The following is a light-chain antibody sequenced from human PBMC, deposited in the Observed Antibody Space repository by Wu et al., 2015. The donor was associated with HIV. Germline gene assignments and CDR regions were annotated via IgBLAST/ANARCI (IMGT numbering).Light chain of an antibody. CDR3: QQYYSYPRT. V-gene: IGKV1-8*01. CDR2: AAS. J-gene: IGKJ1*01. CDR1: QGISSY. Sequence: IRITQSPSSLSASTGDRVAITCRASQGISSYLAWYQQKPGKAPKLLIYAASTLQSGVPSRFSGSGSGTDFTLTISCLQSEDFATYYCQQYYSYPRTFGQGTKVEIK.